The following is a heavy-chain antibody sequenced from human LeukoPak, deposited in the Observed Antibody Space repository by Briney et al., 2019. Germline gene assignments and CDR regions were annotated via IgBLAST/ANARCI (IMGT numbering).Heavy chain of an antibody. CDR1: GYSIGSSYY. CDR3: ARDLGYSGFDWAP. Sequence: SETLSLTCSVSGYSIGSSYYWGWIRQPPGKRLEWVGSISSSGNTYYNPTLKSRVTISVDTSKNQFSLNLTSVTAADAAVYYCARDLGYSGFDWAPWGQGTLVTVSS. J-gene: IGHJ5*02. V-gene: IGHV4-38-2*02. D-gene: IGHD5-12*01. CDR2: ISSSGNT.